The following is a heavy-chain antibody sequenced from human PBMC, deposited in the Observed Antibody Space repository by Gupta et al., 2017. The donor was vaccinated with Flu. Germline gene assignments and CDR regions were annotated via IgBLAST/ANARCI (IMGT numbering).Heavy chain of an antibody. D-gene: IGHD6-25*01. V-gene: IGHV3-30*18. CDR1: GFPFRSYG. Sequence: QVQLVESGGGVVQPGRSLRLSCATSGFPFRSYGMHWVRQAPGKGLEWVAVISTDGRDYYYTDSVKGRFTISRDNSKNTLYLQMNSLRFEDTAVYYCAKDVRRAAVYYFDYWGQGTLITVSS. CDR3: AKDVRRAAVYYFDY. J-gene: IGHJ4*02. CDR2: ISTDGRDY.